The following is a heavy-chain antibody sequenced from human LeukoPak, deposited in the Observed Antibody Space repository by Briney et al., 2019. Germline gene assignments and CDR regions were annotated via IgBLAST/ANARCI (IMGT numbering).Heavy chain of an antibody. Sequence: SETLSLTCTVSGGSISSSSYYWGWIRQPPGKGLEWIGSIYYSGSTYYNPSLKSRVTISVDTSKNQFSLKLSSVTAADTAVYYCATLAAPLYYFDYWGQGTLVTVSS. D-gene: IGHD6-25*01. CDR1: GGSISSSSYY. V-gene: IGHV4-39*07. CDR3: ATLAAPLYYFDY. CDR2: IYYSGST. J-gene: IGHJ4*02.